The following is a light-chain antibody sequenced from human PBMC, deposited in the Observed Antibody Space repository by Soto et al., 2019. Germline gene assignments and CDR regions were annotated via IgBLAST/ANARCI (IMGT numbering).Light chain of an antibody. CDR3: MHGTHRPIT. CDR2: KVS. V-gene: IGKV2-30*02. Sequence: EVVMTQSPLSLPVTLGQPASISCRSNQSLVHSDGIAYFSWFQQRPGRSPRRLIYKVSNRDSGVPARFSGSGSGTDFALKISRVEAEDVGLYYCMHGTHRPITFGQGTRLEIK. J-gene: IGKJ5*01. CDR1: QSLVHSDGIAY.